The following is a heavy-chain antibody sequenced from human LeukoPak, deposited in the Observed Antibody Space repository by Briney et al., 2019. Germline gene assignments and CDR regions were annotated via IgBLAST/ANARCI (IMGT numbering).Heavy chain of an antibody. Sequence: QPGGSLRLSCVASGFIFDNYAMAWVRQAPGKGLEWVSGISGSAERMYYADSARGRFTISRDNSKNTLFLQLNSLRADDTAVYFCAKRDYPSPTDFYPLFDYWGQGALVTVSS. J-gene: IGHJ4*02. D-gene: IGHD3/OR15-3a*01. CDR3: AKRDYPSPTDFYPLFDY. CDR1: GFIFDNYA. CDR2: ISGSAERM. V-gene: IGHV3-23*01.